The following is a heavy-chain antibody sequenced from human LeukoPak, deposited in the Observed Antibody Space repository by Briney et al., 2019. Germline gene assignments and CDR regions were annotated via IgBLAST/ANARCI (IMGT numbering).Heavy chain of an antibody. D-gene: IGHD3-9*01. CDR3: ARAIRYFGYYYYYMDV. CDR1: GGSISSYY. CDR2: IHHSGRT. Sequence: PSETLSLTCTVSGGSISSYYWSWIRQPPGKGLEWIGEIHHSGRTNYNPSLKSRVTISVDTSKNQFSLKLSSVTAADTAVYYCARAIRYFGYYYYYMDVWGKGTTVTISS. J-gene: IGHJ6*03. V-gene: IGHV4-34*01.